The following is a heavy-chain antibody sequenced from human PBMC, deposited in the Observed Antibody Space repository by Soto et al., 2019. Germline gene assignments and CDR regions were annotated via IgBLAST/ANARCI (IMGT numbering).Heavy chain of an antibody. J-gene: IGHJ5*02. CDR3: ARDPAP. Sequence: PSETLSLTCTVSGGSVSSDSYYWSWIRQPPGKGLEWIGYLYYSGSTNYNPSLRSRVTISVDTSKNQFSLKLTSVTAADTAVYYCARDPAPWGQGTLVTVSS. CDR2: LYYSGST. V-gene: IGHV4-61*01. CDR1: GGSVSSDSYY.